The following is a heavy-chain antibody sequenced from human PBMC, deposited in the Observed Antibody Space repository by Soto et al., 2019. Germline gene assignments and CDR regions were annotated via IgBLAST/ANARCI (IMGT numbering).Heavy chain of an antibody. J-gene: IGHJ4*02. CDR1: GFTFSSYS. D-gene: IGHD2-8*01. V-gene: IGHV3-23*01. Sequence: PGGSLRLSCVASGFTFSSYSMSWARQAPGKGLEWVSAISGSAGSTYYADSVKGRFTISRDNSKNTLFLQMDSLRAEDTALYYCAKNTVCTTSTCYFGHWGEGTLVTVSS. CDR2: ISGSAGST. CDR3: AKNTVCTTSTCYFGH.